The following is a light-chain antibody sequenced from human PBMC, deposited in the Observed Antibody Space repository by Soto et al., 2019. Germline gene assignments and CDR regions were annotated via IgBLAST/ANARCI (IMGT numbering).Light chain of an antibody. J-gene: IGKJ1*01. CDR3: QQYYSTPRT. CDR1: RIVLHSSTNKNH. V-gene: IGKV4-1*01. CDR2: WAS. Sequence: DIVMTQSPDSLAVSLGERATINVKSSRIVLHSSTNKNHFAWYQQKPGQPPKLLIYWASTRESGVPDRLSGSGSGTDFTLTISSLQAEDVAVYYCQQYYSTPRTFGQGTKVDI.